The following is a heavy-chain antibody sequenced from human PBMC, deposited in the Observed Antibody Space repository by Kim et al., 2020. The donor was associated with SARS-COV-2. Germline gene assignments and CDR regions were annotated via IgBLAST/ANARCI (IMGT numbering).Heavy chain of an antibody. D-gene: IGHD3-10*01. J-gene: IGHJ3*02. CDR2: LNSDGSSR. V-gene: IGHV3-74*01. CDR3: PVRKVITDSLDI. Sequence: GGSLRLSCAASGFTLTNNWVQWVRQAPGKGLDWVSRLNSDGSSRSYADCVKGRFTSSRDNAKNTMYLEMNSLRDEKTAVNYCPVRKVITDSLDILGHGT. CDR1: GFTLTNNW.